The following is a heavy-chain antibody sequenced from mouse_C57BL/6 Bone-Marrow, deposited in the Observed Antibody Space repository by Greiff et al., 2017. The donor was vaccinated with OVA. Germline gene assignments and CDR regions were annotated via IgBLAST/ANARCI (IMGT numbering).Heavy chain of an antibody. CDR2: IHPNSGST. D-gene: IGHD2-5*01. J-gene: IGHJ3*01. CDR1: GYTFTSYW. Sequence: QVQLQQPGAELVKPGASVKLSCKASGYTFTSYWMNWVKQRPGQGLEWIGMIHPNSGSTNYNEKFKSKATLTVDKSSSTAYMQLSSLTSEDSAVYYCARGGVYSTFAYWGQGTLVTVSA. CDR3: ARGGVYSTFAY. V-gene: IGHV1-64*01.